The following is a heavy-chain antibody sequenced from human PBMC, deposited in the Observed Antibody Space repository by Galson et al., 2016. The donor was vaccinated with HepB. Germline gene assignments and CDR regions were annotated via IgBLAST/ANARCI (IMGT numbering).Heavy chain of an antibody. CDR1: GFTFRNHQ. CDR2: IECDGTRP. V-gene: IGHV3-74*01. CDR3: ARDLSGPDF. J-gene: IGHJ4*02. Sequence: SLRLSCAVSGFTFRNHQMHWVRQVSGKGLVWVSRIECDGTRPIYADSVKGRFTISRDNAENTLYLQMNSLRAEDTAVYYCARDLSGPDFWGQGTLVTVSS.